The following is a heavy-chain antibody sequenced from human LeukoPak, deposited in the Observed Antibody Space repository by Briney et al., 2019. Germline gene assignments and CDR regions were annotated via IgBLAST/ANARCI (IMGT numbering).Heavy chain of an antibody. CDR1: GYTFTGYY. CDR3: ARDRGPEWWGSFDC. V-gene: IGHV1-2*02. J-gene: IGHJ4*02. D-gene: IGHD3-16*01. CDR2: VNSNSGGT. Sequence: ASVKVSCKASGYTFTGYYIHWVRLAPGRGLQWMGWVNSNSGGTNYARKFQGRVTMTRDTSISTAYMDLSSLISDDTAVYYCARDRGPEWWGSFDCWGQGTLVTVSS.